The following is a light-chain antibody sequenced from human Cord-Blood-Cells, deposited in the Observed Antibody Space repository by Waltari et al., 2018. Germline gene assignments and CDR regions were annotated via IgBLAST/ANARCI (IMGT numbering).Light chain of an antibody. V-gene: IGLV1-47*01. J-gene: IGLJ3*02. CDR1: SSNIGSNY. Sequence: QSVLTQPPSASGTPGQRVTISCSGSSSNIGSNYVYWYQQLPGTAPKLLIYRNNQRPSGVPCRFSGSKSGTSASLAISGLRSEDEADYYCAAWDDSLRVFGGGTKLTVL. CDR3: AAWDDSLRV. CDR2: RNN.